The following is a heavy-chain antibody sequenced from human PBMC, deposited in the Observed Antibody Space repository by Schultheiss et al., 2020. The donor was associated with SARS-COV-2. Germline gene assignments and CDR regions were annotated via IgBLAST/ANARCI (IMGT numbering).Heavy chain of an antibody. Sequence: GGSLRLSCAASGFTFSSYAMSWVRQAPGKGLEWVSAISGSGGSTYYADSVKGRFTISRDNAKNSLYLQMNSLRAEDTAVYYCARAPPGYCSSTSCYLWNYYYMDVWGKGTTVTVSS. J-gene: IGHJ6*03. CDR2: ISGSGGST. V-gene: IGHV3-23*01. CDR1: GFTFSSYA. CDR3: ARAPPGYCSSTSCYLWNYYYMDV. D-gene: IGHD2-2*03.